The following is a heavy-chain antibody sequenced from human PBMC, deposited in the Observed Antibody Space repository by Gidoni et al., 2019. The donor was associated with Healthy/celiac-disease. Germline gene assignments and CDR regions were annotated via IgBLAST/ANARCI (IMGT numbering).Heavy chain of an antibody. CDR1: GSTFTGYY. D-gene: IGHD2-2*02. V-gene: IGHV1-2*02. J-gene: IGHJ4*02. Sequence: QVQLVQSGAAVKKPGASVTVSCKASGSTFTGYYMHWVRQAPGQGLELMGWINPNSGGTNYAQKVQGRVTMTRDTSISTAYMELSRLRSDDTAVYYCARDQSGYCSSTSCYTPLGIDYWGQGTLATVSS. CDR2: INPNSGGT. CDR3: ARDQSGYCSSTSCYTPLGIDY.